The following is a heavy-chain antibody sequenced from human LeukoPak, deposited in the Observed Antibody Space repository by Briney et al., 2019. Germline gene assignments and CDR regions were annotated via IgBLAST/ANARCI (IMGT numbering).Heavy chain of an antibody. CDR3: AREVDGYNYGIDY. CDR2: INPNSGGT. V-gene: IGHV1-2*02. CDR1: GYTFTNSY. J-gene: IGHJ4*02. Sequence: ASVKVSCKASGYTFTNSYIHWVRQAPGQGLEWMGWINPNSGGTNYAQKFQGRVTMTRDTSISTAYMGLSRLRSDDTAVYYCAREVDGYNYGIDYWGQGTLVTVSS. D-gene: IGHD5-24*01.